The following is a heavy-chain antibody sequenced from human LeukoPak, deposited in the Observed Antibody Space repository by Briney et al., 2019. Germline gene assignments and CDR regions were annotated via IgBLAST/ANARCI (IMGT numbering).Heavy chain of an antibody. CDR2: IYSGGST. CDR3: ARRYYDFWSGYYYYYYYMDV. J-gene: IGHJ6*03. Sequence: PGGSLRLSCAASGFTVSSNYMSWVRQAPGKGLEWVSVIYSGGSTYYADSVKGRFTISRDNSKNTLYLQMNSLRAEDTAVYYCARRYYDFWSGYYYYYYYMDVWGKGTTVTVSS. CDR1: GFTVSSNY. D-gene: IGHD3-3*01. V-gene: IGHV3-53*01.